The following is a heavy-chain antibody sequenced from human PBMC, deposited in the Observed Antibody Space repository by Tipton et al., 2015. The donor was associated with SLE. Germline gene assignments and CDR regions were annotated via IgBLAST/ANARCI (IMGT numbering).Heavy chain of an antibody. J-gene: IGHJ4*02. D-gene: IGHD3-16*01. CDR2: IYYSGIT. V-gene: IGHV4-59*01. CDR3: VRGGPGRPDY. Sequence: GLVKPSETLSLTCTVSSDSMSSYYWSWIRQPPGKGLEWIGYIYYSGITSYNPSLKSRVTISVDTSKNQFSLKLSSVTAADTAVYYCVRGGPGRPDYWGQGTLVTVSS. CDR1: SDSMSSYY.